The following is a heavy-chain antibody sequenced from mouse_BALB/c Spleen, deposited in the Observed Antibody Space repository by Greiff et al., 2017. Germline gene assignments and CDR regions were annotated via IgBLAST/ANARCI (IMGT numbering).Heavy chain of an antibody. V-gene: IGHV1S137*01. Sequence: QVQLQQSGAELVRPGVSVKISCKGSGYTFTDYAMHWVKQSHAKSLEWIGVISTYYGDASYNQKFKGKATMTVDKSSSTAYMELARLTSEDSAIYYCARGGLGFAYWGQGTLVTVSA. CDR2: ISTYYGDA. D-gene: IGHD2-4*01. CDR3: ARGGLGFAY. J-gene: IGHJ3*01. CDR1: GYTFTDYA.